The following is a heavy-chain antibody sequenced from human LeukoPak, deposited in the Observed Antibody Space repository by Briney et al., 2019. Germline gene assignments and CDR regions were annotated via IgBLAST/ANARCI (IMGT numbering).Heavy chain of an antibody. V-gene: IGHV1-46*01. Sequence: ASVKVSCKASGYTFTSYYMHWVRQAPGQGLEWMGIINPSGGSTSYAQKFQGRVTMTRDMSTSAVYMELSSLRSEDTAVYYCARGPIAVADAEYFQHWGQGTLVTVSS. CDR2: INPSGGST. J-gene: IGHJ1*01. CDR1: GYTFTSYY. D-gene: IGHD6-19*01. CDR3: ARGPIAVADAEYFQH.